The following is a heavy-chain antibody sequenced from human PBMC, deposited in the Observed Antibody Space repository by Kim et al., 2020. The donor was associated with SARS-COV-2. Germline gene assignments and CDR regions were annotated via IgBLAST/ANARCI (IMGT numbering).Heavy chain of an antibody. Sequence: SETLSLTCTVSGCSISSGGYYWGWIRQHPGKGREWIGYIYYGESTYYNPSLKSRVTISVDTSKNQFSLKLSSVTAADTSVYYCARAKGSSRAFDIWGQGTMVTVSS. J-gene: IGHJ3*02. CDR3: ARAKGSSRAFDI. CDR1: GCSISSGGYY. D-gene: IGHD2-2*01. V-gene: IGHV4-31*03. CDR2: IYYGEST.